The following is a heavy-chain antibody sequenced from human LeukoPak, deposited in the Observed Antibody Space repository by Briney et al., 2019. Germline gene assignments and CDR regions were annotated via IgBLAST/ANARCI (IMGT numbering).Heavy chain of an antibody. J-gene: IGHJ6*03. D-gene: IGHD7-27*01. CDR2: INHSGST. V-gene: IGHV4-34*01. Sequence: SETLSLTCAVYGGSFSGYYWSWIRQPPGKGLEWIGEINHSGSTNYNPSLKSRVTIPVDTSKNQFSLKLSSVTAADTAVYYCARHSGDQSWVYYYYYMDVWGKGTTVTVSS. CDR3: ARHSGDQSWVYYYYYMDV. CDR1: GGSFSGYY.